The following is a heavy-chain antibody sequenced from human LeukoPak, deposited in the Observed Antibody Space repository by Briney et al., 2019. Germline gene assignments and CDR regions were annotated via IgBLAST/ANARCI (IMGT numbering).Heavy chain of an antibody. CDR3: AREKATLAACYFDY. CDR1: GDSVSSGTYY. J-gene: IGHJ4*02. Sequence: PSETLSLTCTVSGDSVSSGTYYWTWIRQPPGKGLECLGYIYNTGATNFNPSLKSRLTMSLDKSKNQFSLNLTSVTSADTAVYYCAREKATLAACYFDYWGQGTLVTVSS. D-gene: IGHD6-13*01. V-gene: IGHV4-61*01. CDR2: IYNTGAT.